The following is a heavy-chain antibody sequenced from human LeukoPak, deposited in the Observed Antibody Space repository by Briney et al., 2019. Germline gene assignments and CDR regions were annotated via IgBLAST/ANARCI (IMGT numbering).Heavy chain of an antibody. D-gene: IGHD3-10*01. J-gene: IGHJ4*02. CDR2: INPNSGGT. CDR1: GYTFTGYY. CDR3: ARFTMVRGVIAPWGFDY. Sequence: ASVKVSCKASGYTFTGYYMHWVRQAPGQGLEWMGWINPNSGGTNYAQKFQGRVTMTRDTSISTAYMELSRLRSDDTAVYYCARFTMVRGVIAPWGFDYWGQGTLVTVSS. V-gene: IGHV1-2*02.